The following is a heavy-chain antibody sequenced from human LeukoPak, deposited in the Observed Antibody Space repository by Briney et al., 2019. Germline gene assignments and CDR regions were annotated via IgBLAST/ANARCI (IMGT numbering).Heavy chain of an antibody. CDR1: GXTFSSHW. CDR2: INTDGSST. D-gene: IGHD2-21*02. J-gene: IGHJ1*01. CDR3: ARAASCGGDCSSSYLQH. V-gene: IGHV3-74*01. Sequence: PGGSLRLSCAASGXTFSSHWMHWVRQAPGKGLVWVSRINTDGSSTSYADSVKGRFNISRDNAKNTLYLQMNSLRAEDMAVYYCARAASCGGDCSSSYLQHWGQGTLVTVSS.